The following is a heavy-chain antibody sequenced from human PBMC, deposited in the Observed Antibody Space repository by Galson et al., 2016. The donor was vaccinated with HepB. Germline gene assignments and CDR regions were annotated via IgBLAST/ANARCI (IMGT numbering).Heavy chain of an antibody. V-gene: IGHV4-39*01. CDR1: GGSIRSNRYY. D-gene: IGHD6-13*01. CDR3: ARHAMRATAAGPGYFDF. J-gene: IGHJ4*02. Sequence: SETLSLTCYVSGGSIRSNRYYWGWIRQPPGKGLEWIGSIYNSGTTYYSPPLKSRILMSVDTSNNHFSLKLRSVTAPDPAVYYCARHAMRATAAGPGYFDFWGQGKPVTVSS. CDR2: IYNSGTT.